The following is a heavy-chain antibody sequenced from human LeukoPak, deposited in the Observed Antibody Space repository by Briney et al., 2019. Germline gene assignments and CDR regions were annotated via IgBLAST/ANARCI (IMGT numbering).Heavy chain of an antibody. V-gene: IGHV3-23*01. D-gene: IGHD1-1*01. CDR1: GFTFTTNA. J-gene: IGHJ3*02. CDR3: AKELIIQPTGTVAFDI. Sequence: PGGSLRLSCAASGFTFTTNAMSWVRQAPGKGLEWVSAVSGSGGDTYYAGSVKGRFTISRDNSKNTVYLQMYSLRAEDTAVYFCAKELIIQPTGTVAFDIWGQGTMVTVSS. CDR2: VSGSGGDT.